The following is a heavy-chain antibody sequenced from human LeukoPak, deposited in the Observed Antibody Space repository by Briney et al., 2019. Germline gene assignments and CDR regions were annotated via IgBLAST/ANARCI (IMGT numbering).Heavy chain of an antibody. V-gene: IGHV4-39*01. CDR1: GGSISSSSYY. D-gene: IGHD2-2*01. CDR2: IYYSGST. J-gene: IGHJ4*02. Sequence: SETLSLTCTVSGGSISSSSYYWGWIRQPPGTGLEWIWSIYYSGSTYYNPSLKSRVTISVDTSKNQFSLKLSSVTAAGTAVYYCARQEDIVVVPAAMRVETFDYWGQGTLVTVSS. CDR3: ARQEDIVVVPAAMRVETFDY.